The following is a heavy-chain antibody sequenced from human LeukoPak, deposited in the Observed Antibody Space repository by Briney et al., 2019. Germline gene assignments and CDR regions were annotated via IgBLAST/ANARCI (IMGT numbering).Heavy chain of an antibody. CDR1: GYSFTTYW. D-gene: IGHD1-26*01. V-gene: IGHV5-51*01. CDR2: IYPADSTA. CDR3: ARRISARAGEGIDY. J-gene: IGHJ4*02. Sequence: GESLKISCKASGYSFTTYWISWVRQVPGKGLEWVGIIYPADSTAKYSPSFQGQVTISVDKSISTAYLQWSRLEASDTAVYYCARRISARAGEGIDYWGQGTLVTVSS.